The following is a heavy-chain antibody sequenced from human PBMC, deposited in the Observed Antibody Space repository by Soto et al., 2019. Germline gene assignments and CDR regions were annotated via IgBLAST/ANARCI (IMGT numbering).Heavy chain of an antibody. D-gene: IGHD3-22*01. CDR2: INPGNGNT. J-gene: IGHJ4*02. Sequence: ASVKVSCKASGCTSTSYGINWVRQAPGRGLEWMGWINPGNGNTKYSQQFQGRVIIDRDTSASTAYMELSSLRSEDTAVYYCARGGYFDSSNYLAYWGLGTLVTVSS. CDR3: ARGGYFDSSNYLAY. CDR1: GCTSTSYG. V-gene: IGHV1-3*01.